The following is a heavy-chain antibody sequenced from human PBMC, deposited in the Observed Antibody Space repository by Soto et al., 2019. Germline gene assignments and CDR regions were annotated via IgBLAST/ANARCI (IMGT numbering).Heavy chain of an antibody. J-gene: IGHJ4*02. CDR1: GFTFSSYG. Sequence: GGSLRLSCAASGFTFSSYGMHWVRQAPGKGLEWVAVIWYDGSNKYYADSVKGRFTISRDNSKNTLYLQMNSLRAEDTAVYYCARDMCYRYGLSGFVYWGQGSLGIVTS. V-gene: IGHV3-33*01. D-gene: IGHD5-18*01. CDR2: IWYDGSNK. CDR3: ARDMCYRYGLSGFVY.